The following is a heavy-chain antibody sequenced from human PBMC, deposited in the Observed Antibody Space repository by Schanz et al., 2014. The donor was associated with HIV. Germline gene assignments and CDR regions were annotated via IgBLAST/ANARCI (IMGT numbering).Heavy chain of an antibody. J-gene: IGHJ6*02. CDR1: GYTFTNYF. CDR3: ARDADLNAIWPRDYYHYTMDV. Sequence: QVQLVQSGAEVKKPGASVKVSCKASGYTFTNYFIHWVRQAPGQGLEWMGWINPNSGDTDYAQKFQGRVTMTRDTPISPVYMEPSRLSSDDTAVYYCARDADLNAIWPRDYYHYTMDVWGQGTTVTVSS. D-gene: IGHD3-9*01. CDR2: INPNSGDT. V-gene: IGHV1-2*02.